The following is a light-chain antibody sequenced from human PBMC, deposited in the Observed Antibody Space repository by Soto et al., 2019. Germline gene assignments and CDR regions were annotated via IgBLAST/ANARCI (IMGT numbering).Light chain of an antibody. CDR1: QSVSNN. CDR2: VAS. CDR3: QKYNSAPWT. V-gene: IGKV1-27*01. Sequence: DIQMTQSPSSLSASLGDRVTITCRASQSVSNNLAWYQQQPGKVPTLLIYVASTLQSGVPSRFSGSGSGGAVTLTISSMQHADVATYYCQKYNSAPWTFGQGTRVEIK. J-gene: IGKJ1*01.